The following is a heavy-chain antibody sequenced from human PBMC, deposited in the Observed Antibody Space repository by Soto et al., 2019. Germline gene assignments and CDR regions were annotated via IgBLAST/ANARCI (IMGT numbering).Heavy chain of an antibody. CDR2: IYPGDSDT. Sequence: GESLKISCKDSGFNFANYWIAWVRQMPGKGLEWMGIIYPGDSDTRYSPSFQGQVTISADKSISTAYLQWTSLKASDTAMYYCARLPIGPKNGWFDPWGQGTLVTVSS. J-gene: IGHJ5*02. V-gene: IGHV5-51*01. CDR3: ARLPIGPKNGWFDP. CDR1: GFNFANYW. D-gene: IGHD2-8*01.